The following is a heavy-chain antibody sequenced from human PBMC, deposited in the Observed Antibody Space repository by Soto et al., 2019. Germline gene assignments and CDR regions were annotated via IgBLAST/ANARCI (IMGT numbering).Heavy chain of an antibody. D-gene: IGHD2-2*02. J-gene: IGHJ4*02. CDR1: GFTFSSYG. V-gene: IGHV3-33*01. Sequence: GESLKISCAASGFTFSSYGMHWVRQAPGKGLEWVAVIWYDGSNKYYADSVKGRFTISRDNSKNTLYLQMNSLRAEDTAVYYCARDSIVVPAAINYWGQGTLVTVSS. CDR2: IWYDGSNK. CDR3: ARDSIVVPAAINY.